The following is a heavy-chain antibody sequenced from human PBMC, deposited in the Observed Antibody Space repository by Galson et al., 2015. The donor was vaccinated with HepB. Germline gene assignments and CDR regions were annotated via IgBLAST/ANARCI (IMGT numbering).Heavy chain of an antibody. D-gene: IGHD3-9*01. J-gene: IGHJ4*02. V-gene: IGHV3-7*01. Sequence: SLRLSCAASGFTFSSYWMSWVRQAPGKGLEWVANIKQDGSEKYYVDSVKGRFTISRDNAKNSLYLQMNSLRAEDTAVYYCARDRRGYYDILTGSFDYWGQGTLVAVSS. CDR1: GFTFSSYW. CDR3: ARDRRGYYDILTGSFDY. CDR2: IKQDGSEK.